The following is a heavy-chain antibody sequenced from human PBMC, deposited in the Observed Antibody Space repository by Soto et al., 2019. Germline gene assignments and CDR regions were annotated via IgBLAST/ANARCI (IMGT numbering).Heavy chain of an antibody. J-gene: IGHJ6*02. CDR2: ISYDGSNK. Sequence: QVQLVESGGGVVQPGRSLRLSCAASGFTFSSYGMHWVRQAPGKGLEWVAVISYDGSNKYYADSVKGRFTISRDNSKNTLYLQMNSLRAEDTAVYYCAKDNYYDSSGYPWYYYYYYGMDVWGQGTTVTVSS. V-gene: IGHV3-30*18. CDR1: GFTFSSYG. D-gene: IGHD3-22*01. CDR3: AKDNYYDSSGYPWYYYYYYGMDV.